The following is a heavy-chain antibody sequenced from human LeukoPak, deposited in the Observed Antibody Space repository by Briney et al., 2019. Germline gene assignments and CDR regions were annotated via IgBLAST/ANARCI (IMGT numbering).Heavy chain of an antibody. V-gene: IGHV4-38-2*01. Sequence: SETLYGKGAGSGYSISSGYYWGWIRQPPGKGLVWIGSIYHSGSTYYNPSLKSRVTISVDTTKNQFSLKLSSVTAADTAVYYCARHDTAWNPKIWGQGTLVTVSS. D-gene: IGHD1-1*01. CDR2: IYHSGST. J-gene: IGHJ4*02. CDR1: GYSISSGYY. CDR3: ARHDTAWNPKI.